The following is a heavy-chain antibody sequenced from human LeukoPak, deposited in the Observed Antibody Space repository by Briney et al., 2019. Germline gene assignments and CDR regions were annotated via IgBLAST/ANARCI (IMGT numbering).Heavy chain of an antibody. CDR1: GGSISSSSYY. V-gene: IGHV4-39*07. CDR2: IYYSGST. Sequence: PSETLSLTCTVSGGSISSSSYYWGWIRQPPGKVLEWIGSIYYSGSTYYNPSLKSRVTISVDTSKNQFSLKLSSVTAADTAVYYCARGLWFGDYYYYMDVWGKGTTVTVSS. D-gene: IGHD3-10*01. CDR3: ARGLWFGDYYYYMDV. J-gene: IGHJ6*03.